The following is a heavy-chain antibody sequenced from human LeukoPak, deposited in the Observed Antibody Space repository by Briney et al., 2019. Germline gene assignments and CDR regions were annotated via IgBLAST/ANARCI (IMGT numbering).Heavy chain of an antibody. D-gene: IGHD3-3*01. CDR1: GSTFTGYY. CDR3: ARGRVINDFWSGYYSDY. J-gene: IGHJ4*02. Sequence: GASVRVSCKASGSTFTGYYMHWVRQAPGQGLGWMGWINPNSGGTNYAQKVQGRVTMTRDTSISTAYMELSRLRSDDTAVYYCARGRVINDFWSGYYSDYWGQGTLVTVSS. V-gene: IGHV1-2*02. CDR2: INPNSGGT.